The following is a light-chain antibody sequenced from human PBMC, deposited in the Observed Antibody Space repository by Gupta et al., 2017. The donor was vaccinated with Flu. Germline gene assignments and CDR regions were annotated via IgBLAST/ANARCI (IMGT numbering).Light chain of an antibody. CDR2: GNS. J-gene: IGLJ1*01. Sequence: SSNIGAYYDVHWYQQTAGTAPKLLIFGNSNRPSGVPDRFSASKSGTSASLAVAGLQAEDEAEYYCQSYDFSIDGYGFGSGTRVTVI. CDR1: SSNIGAYYD. CDR3: QSYDFSIDGYG. V-gene: IGLV1-40*01.